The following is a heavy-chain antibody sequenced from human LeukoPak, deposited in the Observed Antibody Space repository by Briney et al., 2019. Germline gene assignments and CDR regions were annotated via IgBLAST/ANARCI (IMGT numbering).Heavy chain of an antibody. CDR2: IYYSGST. Sequence: KPSETLSLTCSVSGGSISSSSYYWGWIRHPPGKGLEWIGSIYYSGSTDYNPSLKSRVTISVDTSKNQFSLKLSSVTAADTAVFYCARFHDYGGNSVWSPIDYWGQGTLVTVSS. CDR3: ARFHDYGGNSVWSPIDY. J-gene: IGHJ4*02. D-gene: IGHD4-23*01. CDR1: GGSISSSSYY. V-gene: IGHV4-39*01.